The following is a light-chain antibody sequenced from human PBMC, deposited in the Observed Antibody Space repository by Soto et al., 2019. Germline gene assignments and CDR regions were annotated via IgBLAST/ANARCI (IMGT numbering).Light chain of an antibody. CDR1: QSLVYSDGNTY. J-gene: IGKJ2*01. CDR3: MQGTHLATAVAVLHYT. V-gene: IGKV2-30*01. CDR2: KVS. Sequence: DVVMTQSPLSLPVTLGQPASISCRSSQSLVYSDGNTYLNWFQQRPGQSPRRLIYKVSNRDSGFPDRFSGSGSGTDFTLKISRVEAEDVGDYYCMQGTHLATAVAVLHYTFGQGTKLEIK.